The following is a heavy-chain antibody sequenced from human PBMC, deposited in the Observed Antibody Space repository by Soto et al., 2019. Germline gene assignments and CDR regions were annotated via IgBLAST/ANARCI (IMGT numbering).Heavy chain of an antibody. Sequence: PSETLSLTCTVSGGSISSGGYYWSWIRQHPGKGLEWIGYIYYSGSTYYNPSLKSRVTMSADTSKNQFSLKLSSVTAADTAVYYCARGGWSDNWFVPWGQGTLVTVSS. D-gene: IGHD6-19*01. V-gene: IGHV4-31*03. CDR1: GGSISSGGYY. J-gene: IGHJ5*02. CDR3: ARGGWSDNWFVP. CDR2: IYYSGST.